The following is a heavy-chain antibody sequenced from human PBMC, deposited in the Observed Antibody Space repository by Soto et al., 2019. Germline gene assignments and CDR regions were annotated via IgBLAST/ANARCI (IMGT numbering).Heavy chain of an antibody. D-gene: IGHD6-25*01. V-gene: IGHV1-69*12. CDR1: GDTFSNYA. CDR3: AREAAAAATFREDAFDI. Sequence: QVQLVQSGAEVKKPGSSVKVACKVSGDTFSNYAINWVRQAPGQGLEWMGAIVPIFSTTNYAQKFQDRVTMTADXSXIXXYMALRSLRSDDTATNYCAREAAAAATFREDAFDIWGQGTMVTVSS. CDR2: IVPIFSTT. J-gene: IGHJ3*02.